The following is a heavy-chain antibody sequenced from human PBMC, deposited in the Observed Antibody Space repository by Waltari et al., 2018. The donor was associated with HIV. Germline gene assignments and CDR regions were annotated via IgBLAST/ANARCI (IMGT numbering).Heavy chain of an antibody. V-gene: IGHV3-9*01. D-gene: IGHD3-10*01. J-gene: IGHJ6*02. Sequence: EVQLVESGGGLVQPGRSLRLSCAASGFTFDEYAMHWVRQAPGKGLEWVSGISWNSGSIGYADSVKGRFTISRDNAKNSLYLQMNSLRAEDTALYYCAKTRGKRGSYYYYYGMDVWGQGTTVTVSS. CDR1: GFTFDEYA. CDR2: ISWNSGSI. CDR3: AKTRGKRGSYYYYYGMDV.